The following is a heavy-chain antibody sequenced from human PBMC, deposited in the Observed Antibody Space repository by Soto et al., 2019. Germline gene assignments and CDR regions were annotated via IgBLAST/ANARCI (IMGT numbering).Heavy chain of an antibody. CDR3: TTTSRSGWSS. V-gene: IGHV3-23*01. Sequence: RQAPGKGLEWVSAIGPYGDFSYYADSVEGRFSISRDNSKNTLYLQMNSLKTEDTAVYYCTTTSRSGWSSWGQGALVTGSS. D-gene: IGHD6-19*01. J-gene: IGHJ4*02. CDR2: IGPYGDFS.